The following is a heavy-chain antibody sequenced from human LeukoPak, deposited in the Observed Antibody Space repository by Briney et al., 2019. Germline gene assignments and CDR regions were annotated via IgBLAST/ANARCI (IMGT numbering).Heavy chain of an antibody. J-gene: IGHJ4*02. D-gene: IGHD6-19*01. CDR1: GGSISSNW. Sequence: SGTLSLTCAVSGGSISSNWWSWVRQPPGKGLEWIGEIDHGGSTNYNPSLKSRVTISVDKSKNQFSLKLTSVTAADTAVYYCARGGTAVAGLDSWGQGTLVTVSS. CDR2: IDHGGST. CDR3: ARGGTAVAGLDS. V-gene: IGHV4-4*02.